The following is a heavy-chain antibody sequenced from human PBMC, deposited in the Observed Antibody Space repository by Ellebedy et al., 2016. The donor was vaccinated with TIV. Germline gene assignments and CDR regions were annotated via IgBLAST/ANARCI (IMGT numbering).Heavy chain of an antibody. J-gene: IGHJ4*02. CDR1: GFPVTSNY. V-gene: IGHV3-66*01. D-gene: IGHD6-19*01. CDR3: ATSGASSGWDAIAD. CDR2: IYSGGSP. Sequence: GESLKISXAASGFPVTSNYINWVRQAPGKGLEWVSVIYSGGSPYYADSVKGRFTISRDNSKNTVYLQMNSLRAGDTAVYYCATSGASSGWDAIADWGQGTLVTVSS.